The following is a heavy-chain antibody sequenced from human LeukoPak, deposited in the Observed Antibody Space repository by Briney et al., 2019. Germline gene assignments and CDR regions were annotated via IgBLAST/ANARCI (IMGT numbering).Heavy chain of an antibody. CDR1: GFTFSSYA. CDR3: AKEEGATLFDY. Sequence: GGSLRLSCAASGFTFSSYAMHWVRQAPGKGLELVALISYEGSDEYYADSVKGRFTISRDNSKNTLYLQMNSLRAEDTAVYYCAKEEGATLFDYWGQGTLVTVSS. J-gene: IGHJ4*02. D-gene: IGHD1-26*01. V-gene: IGHV3-30*18. CDR2: ISYEGSDE.